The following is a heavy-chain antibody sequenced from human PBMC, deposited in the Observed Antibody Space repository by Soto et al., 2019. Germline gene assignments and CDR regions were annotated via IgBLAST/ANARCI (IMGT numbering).Heavy chain of an antibody. CDR1: GFTFSSSV. CDR2: ISSDESNE. Sequence: QVQLVESGGGVVQPGRSLRLSCAASGFTFSSSVVHWVRQAPGKGLEWVAVISSDESNEDYADSVKGRFTISRDNSKNTLYLHMNSLRAEDTAVYYCARGLIKLEGGAFDIWGQGTMVTVSS. J-gene: IGHJ3*02. CDR3: ARGLIKLEGGAFDI. D-gene: IGHD3-16*01. V-gene: IGHV3-33*01.